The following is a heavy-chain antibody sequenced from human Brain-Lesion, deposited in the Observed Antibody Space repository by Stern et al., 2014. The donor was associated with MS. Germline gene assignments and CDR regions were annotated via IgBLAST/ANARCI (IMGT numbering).Heavy chain of an antibody. Sequence: QVQLQESGPGLVKPSETLSLTCTVSGGSISSSSYYWGWIRQPPGKGLEWLGSIYYRGSTYYNPSLKSRVPLSMDTSKNPFSLRLSSVTAADTAVYFCAKLWLGELPESPFDYWGQGTLVTVSS. CDR2: IYYRGST. V-gene: IGHV4-39*01. D-gene: IGHD3-10*01. CDR3: AKLWLGELPESPFDY. CDR1: GGSISSSSYY. J-gene: IGHJ4*02.